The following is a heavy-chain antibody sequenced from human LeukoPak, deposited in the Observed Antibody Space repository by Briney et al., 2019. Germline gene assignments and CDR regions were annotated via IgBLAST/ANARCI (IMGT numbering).Heavy chain of an antibody. CDR1: GFTFGDYY. D-gene: IGHD5-18*01. J-gene: IGHJ5*02. V-gene: IGHV3-11*01. CDR2: ISSSGSTI. Sequence: GGSLRLSCAASGFTFGDYYMSWIRQAPGKGLEWVSYISSSGSTIYYADSVKGRFTISRDNAKNSLYLQMNSLRAEDTAVYYCARAGGRYSYGLDWFDPWGQGTLVTVSS. CDR3: ARAGGRYSYGLDWFDP.